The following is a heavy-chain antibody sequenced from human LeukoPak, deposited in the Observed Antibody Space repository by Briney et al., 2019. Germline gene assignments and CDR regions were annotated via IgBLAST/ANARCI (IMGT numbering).Heavy chain of an antibody. D-gene: IGHD2-15*01. J-gene: IGHJ5*02. CDR2: ISWNGGST. Sequence: GGSLRLSCAASGFTFDDYAMHWVRQAPGKGLEWVSLISWNGGSTYYADSVKGRFTISRDNSKNSLYLQMNSLRAEDTALYYCVKDGVVAALGDSWFDPWGQGTLVTVSS. V-gene: IGHV3-43D*03. CDR3: VKDGVVAALGDSWFDP. CDR1: GFTFDDYA.